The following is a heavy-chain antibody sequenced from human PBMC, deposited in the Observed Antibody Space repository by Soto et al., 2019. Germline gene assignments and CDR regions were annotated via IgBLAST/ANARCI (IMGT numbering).Heavy chain of an antibody. D-gene: IGHD2-15*01. CDR3: ARGGGLLRGGVWYFDL. Sequence: GASVKVSCKASGGTFSSYAISWVRQAPGQGLEWMGGIIPIFGTANYAQKFQGRVTITADESTSTAYMELSSLRSEDTAVYYCARGGGLLRGGVWYFDLWGRGTLVTVSS. CDR2: IIPIFGTA. CDR1: GGTFSSYA. V-gene: IGHV1-69*13. J-gene: IGHJ2*01.